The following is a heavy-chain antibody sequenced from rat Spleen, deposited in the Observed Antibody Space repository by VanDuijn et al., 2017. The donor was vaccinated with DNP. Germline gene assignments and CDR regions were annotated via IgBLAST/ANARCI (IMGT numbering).Heavy chain of an antibody. Sequence: EVQLVESGGGLVQPGRSLRLSCAASGFTFSDYYMAWVRQAPKKGLEWVAAISPSGSRPYSPDSVKGRFTVSRDNTKSSLYLQMDSLRSEDTATYYCATHTFTPGIITPFAYWGQGTLVTVSS. CDR2: ISPSGSRP. J-gene: IGHJ3*01. D-gene: IGHD1-4*01. CDR1: GFTFSDYY. V-gene: IGHV5-7*01. CDR3: ATHTFTPGIITPFAY.